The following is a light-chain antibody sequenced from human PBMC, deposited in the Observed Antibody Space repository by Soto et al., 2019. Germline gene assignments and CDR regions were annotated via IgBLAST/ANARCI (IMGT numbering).Light chain of an antibody. CDR2: DAS. CDR3: QQYHASPYT. J-gene: IGKJ2*01. CDR1: QSISRW. V-gene: IGKV1-5*01. Sequence: DIQMTQSPSTLSAFLGDRVTITCRASQSISRWFAWYHLKPGKAPKLLIHDASSLESGVPSRFSGSGSGTEFTLTISRLQPDDSAIYYCQQYHASPYTFGQGTKLEIK.